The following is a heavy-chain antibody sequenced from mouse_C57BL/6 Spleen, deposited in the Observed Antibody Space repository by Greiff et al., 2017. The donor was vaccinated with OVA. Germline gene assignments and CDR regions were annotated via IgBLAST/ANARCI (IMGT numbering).Heavy chain of an antibody. J-gene: IGHJ2*01. D-gene: IGHD2-9*01. CDR3: ARAPYDGYYPDY. CDR1: GYTFTSYW. CDR2: IDPSDSYT. V-gene: IGHV1-59*01. Sequence: QVQLQQPGAELVRPGTSVKLSCKASGYTFTSYWMHWVKQRPGQGLEWIGVIDPSDSYTNYNQKFKGKATLTVDTSSSTAYMQLSSLTSEDSAVYYGARAPYDGYYPDYWGQGTTLTVSS.